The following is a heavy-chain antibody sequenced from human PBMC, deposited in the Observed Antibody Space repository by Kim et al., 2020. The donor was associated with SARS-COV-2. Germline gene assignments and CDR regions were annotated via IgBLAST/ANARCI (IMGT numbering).Heavy chain of an antibody. CDR3: ARDDYDSSGYYFDY. Sequence: SETLSLTCTVSGGSISSYYWSWIRQPPGKGLEWIGYIYYSGSTNYNPSLKSRVTISVDTSKNQFSLKLSSVTAADTAVYYCARDDYDSSGYYFDYWGQGTLVTVSS. CDR1: GGSISSYY. D-gene: IGHD3-22*01. V-gene: IGHV4-59*13. CDR2: IYYSGST. J-gene: IGHJ4*02.